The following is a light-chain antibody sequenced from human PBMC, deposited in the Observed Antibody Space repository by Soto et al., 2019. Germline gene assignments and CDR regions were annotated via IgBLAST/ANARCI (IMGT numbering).Light chain of an antibody. CDR2: EVN. Sequence: QSVLTQPPSASGSPGQSVTISCTGTSSDVGAYDYVSWYQHHPGKAPKLMFYEVNKRPSGVPDRFSGSKSGNTASLTVSGLQADDDADYYCSSYAGRNKYVFGTGTKLTVL. J-gene: IGLJ1*01. V-gene: IGLV2-8*01. CDR1: SSDVGAYDY. CDR3: SSYAGRNKYV.